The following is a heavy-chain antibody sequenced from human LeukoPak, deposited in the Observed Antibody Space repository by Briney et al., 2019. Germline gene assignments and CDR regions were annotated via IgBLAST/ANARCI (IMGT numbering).Heavy chain of an antibody. J-gene: IGHJ4*02. CDR3: ARASRRGWVQLYYFDY. D-gene: IGHD5-24*01. Sequence: GGSLRVSCKASGFTFTSYDVNWVRQATGKGLEWMGCMNPNSGNTGYAQKFKGRVTMTRNTSISTAYMELSSLRSEDTAVYYCARASRRGWVQLYYFDYWGQGTLVTVSS. CDR2: MNPNSGNT. CDR1: GFTFTSYD. V-gene: IGHV1-8*01.